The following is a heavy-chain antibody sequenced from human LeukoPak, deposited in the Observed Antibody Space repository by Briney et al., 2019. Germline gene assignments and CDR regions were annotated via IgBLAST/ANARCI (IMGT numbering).Heavy chain of an antibody. CDR2: ISAYNGNT. J-gene: IGHJ2*01. CDR3: ARRRDLDL. CDR1: GYTFTSYG. Sequence: ASVKVSCKASGYTFTSYGISWGGRALDKGLEWVGWISAYNGNTNYAQKLQGRVTMTTDTSTSTAYMELRSLRSDDTAVYYCARRRDLDLWGRGTLVTVSS. V-gene: IGHV1-18*01.